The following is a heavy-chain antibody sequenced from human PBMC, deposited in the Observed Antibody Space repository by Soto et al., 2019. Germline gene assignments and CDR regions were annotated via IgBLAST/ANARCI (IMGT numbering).Heavy chain of an antibody. CDR2: INHSGST. V-gene: IGHV4-34*01. J-gene: IGHJ5*02. CDR1: GGSFSGYY. CDR3: AIIVVVITNRWFDP. D-gene: IGHD3-22*01. Sequence: SETLSLTCAVYGGSFSGYYWSWIRQPPGKGLEWIGEINHSGSTNYNPSLKSRVTISVDTSKNQFSMKLSSVTAADTAVYYCAIIVVVITNRWFDPWGQGTLVTVSS.